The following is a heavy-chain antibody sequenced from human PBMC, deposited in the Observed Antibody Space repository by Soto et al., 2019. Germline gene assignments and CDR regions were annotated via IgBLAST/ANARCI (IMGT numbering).Heavy chain of an antibody. CDR3: ARERRTESIAARPLFDY. J-gene: IGHJ4*02. D-gene: IGHD6-6*01. CDR1: GYTFTSYG. Sequence: GASVKVSCKASGYTFTSYGISWVRQAPGQGLEWMGWISAYNGNTNYAQKLQGRVTMTTDTSTSTAYMELRSLRSDDTAVYYCARERRTESIAARPLFDYWGQGTLVTVSS. CDR2: ISAYNGNT. V-gene: IGHV1-18*04.